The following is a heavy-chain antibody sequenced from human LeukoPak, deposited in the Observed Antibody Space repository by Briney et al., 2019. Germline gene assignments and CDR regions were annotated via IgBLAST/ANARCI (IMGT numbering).Heavy chain of an antibody. CDR1: GFNFSTYW. D-gene: IGHD6-13*01. J-gene: IGHJ4*02. CDR3: AGDSACKDY. Sequence: GGSLRLSCAASGFNFSTYWMSWVRQAPGKGLEWVANIKQDGSEKYYIDSVKGRFTISRDNAKNSLYLQMNSLRAEDTAMYYCAGDSACKDYWGQGT. V-gene: IGHV3-7*01. CDR2: IKQDGSEK.